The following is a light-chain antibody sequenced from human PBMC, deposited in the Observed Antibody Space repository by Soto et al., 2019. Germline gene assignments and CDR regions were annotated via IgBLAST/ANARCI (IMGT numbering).Light chain of an antibody. CDR2: DVS. CDR1: SRDVGGYNY. V-gene: IGLV2-14*01. J-gene: IGLJ1*01. CDR3: SSYTSSSTYNYV. Sequence: QSVLTQPASVSGSPGQSITISCTGNSRDVGGYNYFSWYQQHPGKAPKLMIYDVSNRPSGVSNRFSGSKSGNTASLTISGLQAEDEADYYCSSYTSSSTYNYVFGTGTKVTVL.